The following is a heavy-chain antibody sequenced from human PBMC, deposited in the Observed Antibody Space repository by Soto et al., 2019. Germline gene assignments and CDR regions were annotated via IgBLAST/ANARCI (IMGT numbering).Heavy chain of an antibody. J-gene: IGHJ3*02. Sequence: GGSLRLSCAASGFTFSSYAMSWVRQAPGKGLEWVSAISGSGGSTYYADSVKGRFTISRDNSKNTLYLQMNSLGAEDTAVYYCAKGSEIVVASDAFDIWGQGTMVTVSS. CDR1: GFTFSSYA. CDR2: ISGSGGST. V-gene: IGHV3-23*01. D-gene: IGHD3-22*01. CDR3: AKGSEIVVASDAFDI.